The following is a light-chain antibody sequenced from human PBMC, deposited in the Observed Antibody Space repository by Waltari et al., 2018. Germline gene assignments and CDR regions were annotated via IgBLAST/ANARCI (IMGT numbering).Light chain of an antibody. CDR3: MQGLQLPT. CDR1: QSFLHSNGNNY. Sequence: DIVMTQSPVFLPVPPGEPASFSCGSSQSFLHSNGNNYLDWYLQKPGQSPQLLIYLGSSRASGVPDRFSGSGSGTEFTLKISRVEAEDVGVYYCMQGLQLPTFGQGTRLEIK. J-gene: IGKJ5*01. CDR2: LGS. V-gene: IGKV2-28*01.